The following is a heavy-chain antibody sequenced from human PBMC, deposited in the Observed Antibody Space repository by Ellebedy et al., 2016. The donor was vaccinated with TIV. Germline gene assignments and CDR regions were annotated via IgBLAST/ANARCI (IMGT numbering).Heavy chain of an antibody. CDR2: MNPNSGNT. J-gene: IGHJ6*02. D-gene: IGHD3-16*02. CDR3: ARGPFMITFGGVIMDV. V-gene: IGHV1-8*01. CDR1: GYTFTSYD. Sequence: AASVKVSCKASGYTFTSYDINWVRQATGQGLEWMGWMNPNSGNTEYAQKFQGRVTMTRNTSITTAFMELSSLRSEDTAVYDCARGPFMITFGGVIMDVWGQGTTVTVSS.